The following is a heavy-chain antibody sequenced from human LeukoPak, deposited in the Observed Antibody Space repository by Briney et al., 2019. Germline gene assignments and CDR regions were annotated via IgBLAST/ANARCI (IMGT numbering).Heavy chain of an antibody. V-gene: IGHV3-13*01. CDR3: AREIRDGYYPRAHWYFDL. J-gene: IGHJ2*01. CDR2: IGTTGDT. CDR1: GFTFRSYD. Sequence: GGTLRLSCAASGFTFRSYDTHWVSQATGKGLEWGSAIGTTGDTYYPGSVKGRFTISRENAKNSLYLQMNSLGAGDTAVYYCAREIRDGYYPRAHWYFDLWGRGTLVTVSS. D-gene: IGHD5-24*01.